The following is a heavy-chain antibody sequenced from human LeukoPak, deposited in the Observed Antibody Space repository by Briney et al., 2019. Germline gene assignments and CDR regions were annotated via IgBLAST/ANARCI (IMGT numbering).Heavy chain of an antibody. CDR3: ARRGSLLRYFDWTVDY. J-gene: IGHJ4*02. CDR2: IYPGDSDT. CDR1: GYSFTNYW. D-gene: IGHD3-9*01. Sequence: GESLKISCKGSGYSFTNYWIGWVRQMPGKGLEWMGIIYPGDSDTRYSPSFQGQVTISADNSISTAYLQWSSLKASDTAMYYCARRGSLLRYFDWTVDYWGQGTLVTGSS. V-gene: IGHV5-51*01.